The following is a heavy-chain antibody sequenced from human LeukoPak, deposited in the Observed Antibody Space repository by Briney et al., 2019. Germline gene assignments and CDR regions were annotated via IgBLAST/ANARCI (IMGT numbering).Heavy chain of an antibody. Sequence: SETLSLTCTVPGGSISSGGYYWSWIRQHPGKGLEWIGYIYYSGSTYYNPSLKSRVTISVDTSKNQFSLKLSSVTAADTAVYYCARERTSSGWYTIDYWGQGTLVTVSS. J-gene: IGHJ4*02. CDR3: ARERTSSGWYTIDY. V-gene: IGHV4-31*03. D-gene: IGHD6-19*01. CDR1: GGSISSGGYY. CDR2: IYYSGST.